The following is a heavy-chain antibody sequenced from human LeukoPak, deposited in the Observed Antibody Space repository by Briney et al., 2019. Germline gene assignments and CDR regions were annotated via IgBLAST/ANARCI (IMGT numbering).Heavy chain of an antibody. CDR2: IKQDGSEK. V-gene: IGHV3-7*01. D-gene: IGHD3-22*01. Sequence: PGGSLRLSCAVSGITFSNYWMSWVRQAPGKGLEWVANIKQDGSEKYHEDSVKGRFIISRDNAKNLLYLEVNSLRAEDTAVYYCVTGGSRKGYWVYWGQGSLVTVSS. J-gene: IGHJ4*02. CDR3: VTGGSRKGYWVY. CDR1: GITFSNYW.